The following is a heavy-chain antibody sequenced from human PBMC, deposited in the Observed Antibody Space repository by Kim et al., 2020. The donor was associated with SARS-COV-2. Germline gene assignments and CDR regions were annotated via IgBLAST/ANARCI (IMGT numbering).Heavy chain of an antibody. CDR2: IYSGSGST. CDR3: AKPGGNFDPYYFDY. V-gene: IGHV3-23*03. CDR1: GFTFSSYA. J-gene: IGHJ4*02. Sequence: GGSLRLSCAASGFTFSSYAMNWVRQAPGKGLEWVSVIYSGSGSTFYADSVKGRFTISRDNSKNTRYLQMNSLRADDTAIYYFAKPGGNFDPYYFDYWGQG. D-gene: IGHD3-9*01.